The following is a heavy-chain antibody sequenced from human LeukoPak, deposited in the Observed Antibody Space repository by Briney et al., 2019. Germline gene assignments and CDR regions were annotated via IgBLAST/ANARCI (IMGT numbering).Heavy chain of an antibody. J-gene: IGHJ4*02. D-gene: IGHD3-22*01. V-gene: IGHV4-39*07. CDR1: GGSISSGDYY. CDR2: INHSGST. CDR3: ASVYDSSGYYPF. Sequence: NPSETLSLTCTVSGGSISSGDYYWSWIRQPPGKGLEWIGEINHSGSTNYNPSLKSRVTISVDTSKNQFSLKLSSVTAADTAMYYCASVYDSSGYYPFWGQGTLVTVSS.